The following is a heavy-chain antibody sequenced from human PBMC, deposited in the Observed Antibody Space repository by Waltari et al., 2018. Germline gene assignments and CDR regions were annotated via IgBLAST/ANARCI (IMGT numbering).Heavy chain of an antibody. V-gene: IGHV4-34*01. CDR2: INHSGST. CDR3: ARAAEYDYIWGSYRRDAFDI. J-gene: IGHJ3*02. CDR1: GGSFSGSY. Sequence: QVQLQQWGAGLLQPSETLSLTCAVYGGSFSGSYWSWIRPPPGTGLEWIGEINHSGSTNYNPSLKSRVTISVDTSKNQFSLKLSSVTAADTAVYYCARAAEYDYIWGSYRRDAFDIWGQGTMVTVSS. D-gene: IGHD3-16*02.